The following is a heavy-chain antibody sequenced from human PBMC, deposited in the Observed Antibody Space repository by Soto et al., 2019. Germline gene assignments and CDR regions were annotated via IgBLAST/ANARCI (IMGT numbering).Heavy chain of an antibody. V-gene: IGHV4-61*01. CDR3: ARGVGFGYYYYHMDL. CDR1: GDSVTSVSDY. CDR2: IYYSGSA. Sequence: SETLSLTCTVSGDSVTSVSDYWSWIRQPPGKGLEWIGYIYYSGSADYNPSLGSRVTISIDTSKNQFSLKLTSVTAADTAVYYCARGVGFGYYYYHMDLWGQGTTVNVS. D-gene: IGHD3-10*01. J-gene: IGHJ6*02.